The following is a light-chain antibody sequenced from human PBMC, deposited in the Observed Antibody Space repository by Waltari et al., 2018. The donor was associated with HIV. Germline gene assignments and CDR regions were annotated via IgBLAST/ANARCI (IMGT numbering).Light chain of an antibody. CDR2: GAS. J-gene: IGKJ4*01. Sequence: DIQLTQSPSFLSASVGDRVTITCRASQDISRYLAWYQQTPGKAPKLLIFGASNLHSGVPSRFSGSGSGTEFILTISSLQPEDFATYYCQQFNGYPLTFSGGTKVEIK. CDR3: QQFNGYPLT. V-gene: IGKV1-9*01. CDR1: QDISRY.